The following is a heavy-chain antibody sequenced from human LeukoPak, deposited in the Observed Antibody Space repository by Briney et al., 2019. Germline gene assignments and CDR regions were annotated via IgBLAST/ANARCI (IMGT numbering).Heavy chain of an antibody. CDR2: INHSGST. D-gene: IGHD3-9*01. J-gene: IGHJ3*02. CDR3: ARGLRLRYFDWLLPTSPNDAFDI. CDR1: GGSFSGYY. V-gene: IGHV4-34*01. Sequence: SETLSLTCAVYGGSFSGYYWSWIRQPPGKGLEWIGEINHSGSTNYNPSLKSRVTISVDTSKNQFSLKLSSVTAADTAVYYCARGLRLRYFDWLLPTSPNDAFDIWGQGTMVTVSS.